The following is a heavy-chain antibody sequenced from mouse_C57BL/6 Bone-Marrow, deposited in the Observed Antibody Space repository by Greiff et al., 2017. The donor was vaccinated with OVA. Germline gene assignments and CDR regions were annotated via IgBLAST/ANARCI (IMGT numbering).Heavy chain of an antibody. V-gene: IGHV2-2*01. D-gene: IGHD1-1*02. CDR3: ARNMGLYAMDD. Sequence: VKLMESGPGLVQPSQSLSITCTASGFSLTSYGVHWVRQSPGQGLEWLGVIWRGGSTDNYAAFISRLSTSKDNSKSQDFFKMNSLQADDTAIYYCARNMGLYAMDDWGKGTSVTVSS. CDR1: GFSLTSYG. J-gene: IGHJ4*01. CDR2: IWRGGST.